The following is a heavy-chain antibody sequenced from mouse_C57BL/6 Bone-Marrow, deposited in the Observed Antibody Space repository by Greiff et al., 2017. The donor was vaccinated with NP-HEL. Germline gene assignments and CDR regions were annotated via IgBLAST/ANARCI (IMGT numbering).Heavy chain of an antibody. CDR1: GFTFTDYY. D-gene: IGHD1-1*01. Sequence: DVKLQESGGGLVQPGGSLSLSCAASGFTFTDYYMSWVRQPPGKALEWLGFIRNKANGYTTEYSASVKGRFTISRDNSQSILYLQMNALRAEDSATYYCARAPYYYGSSYSYWYFDVWGTGTTVTVSS. V-gene: IGHV7-3*01. J-gene: IGHJ1*03. CDR2: IRNKANGYTT. CDR3: ARAPYYYGSSYSYWYFDV.